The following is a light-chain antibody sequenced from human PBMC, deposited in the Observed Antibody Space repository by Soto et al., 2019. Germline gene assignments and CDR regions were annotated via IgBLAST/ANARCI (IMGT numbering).Light chain of an antibody. CDR3: SSYTPGRTLL. CDR2: DVS. CDR1: SSNVGGYNQ. Sequence: QSVLTQPASVSGSPGQSITISCTATSSNVGGYNQVSWYQQHPSKAPKLMIYDVSNRPSGVSNRFSGSKSGNTASLTISRLQAEDEADYYCSSYTPGRTLLFGGGTQLTVL. J-gene: IGLJ2*01. V-gene: IGLV2-14*01.